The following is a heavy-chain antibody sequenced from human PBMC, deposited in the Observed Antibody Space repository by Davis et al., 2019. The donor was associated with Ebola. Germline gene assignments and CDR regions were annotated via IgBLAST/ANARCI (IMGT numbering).Heavy chain of an antibody. CDR2: ISSDSDYI. CDR3: ARGRQLWSDKYDY. D-gene: IGHD5-18*01. CDR1: GFTFSTYS. Sequence: GGSLRLSCAASGFTFSTYSMSWVRQAPGKALEWVSSISSDSDYIYYADSAKGRFTISRDNAKNSLYLQMNSLRDEDTAVYYCARGRQLWSDKYDYWGQGTLVTVSS. V-gene: IGHV3-21*01. J-gene: IGHJ4*02.